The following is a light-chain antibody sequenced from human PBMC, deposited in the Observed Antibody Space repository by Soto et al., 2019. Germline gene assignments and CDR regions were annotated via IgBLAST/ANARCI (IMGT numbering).Light chain of an antibody. CDR1: SSDVGGYNY. CDR2: DVT. J-gene: IGLJ3*02. V-gene: IGLV2-14*01. CDR3: SSYTTSGTLV. Sequence: SVLTQPASVSGSPGQSITISCTGTSSDVGGYNYVSWYQQHPGKAPKLMIYDVTTRPSGVSNRFSGSKSGNTASLTISGLQAEDEAVYYCSSYTTSGTLVFGGGTKLTVL.